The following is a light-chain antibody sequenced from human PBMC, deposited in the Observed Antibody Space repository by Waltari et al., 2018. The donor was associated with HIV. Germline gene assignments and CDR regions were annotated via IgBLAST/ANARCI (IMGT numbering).Light chain of an antibody. CDR1: NIGSKS. CDR3: QVWDSGIVV. V-gene: IGLV3-21*04. Sequence: SYVLTQPPSVSMAPGKTARITCGGYNIGSKSGHWYQQKPGQAPGLVMYDDSARPSGLPERFSGSNSGNTATLTVSRVEAGDEADYYCQVWDSGIVVFGGGTKVTVL. CDR2: DDS. J-gene: IGLJ2*01.